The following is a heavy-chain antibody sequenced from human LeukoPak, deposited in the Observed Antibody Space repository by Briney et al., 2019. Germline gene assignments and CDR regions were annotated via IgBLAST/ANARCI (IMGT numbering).Heavy chain of an antibody. CDR3: ARGGHAYYDSSGYRYYFDY. CDR2: ISSSSSTI. CDR1: GFTFSSYS. Sequence: GGSLRLSCAASGFTFSSYSMNWVRQAPGKGLEGVSYISSSSSTIYYADSVKGRFTFSRDNAKNSLYLQMNSLRAEDTAVYYCARGGHAYYDSSGYRYYFDYWGQGTLVTVSS. J-gene: IGHJ4*02. V-gene: IGHV3-48*04. D-gene: IGHD3-22*01.